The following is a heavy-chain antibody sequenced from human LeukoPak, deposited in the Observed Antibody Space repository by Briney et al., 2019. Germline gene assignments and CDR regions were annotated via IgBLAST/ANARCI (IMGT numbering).Heavy chain of an antibody. CDR2: IYHSGST. CDR1: GGSISSSSYY. Sequence: SETLSLTSTVSGGSISSSSYYWSWIRQPPGKGLEWIGSIYHSGSTYYNPSLKSRVTISVDTSKNQFSLKLSSVTAADTAVYYCARARFLEWLPFGYYFDYWGQGTLVTVSS. J-gene: IGHJ4*02. CDR3: ARARFLEWLPFGYYFDY. D-gene: IGHD3-3*01. V-gene: IGHV4-39*07.